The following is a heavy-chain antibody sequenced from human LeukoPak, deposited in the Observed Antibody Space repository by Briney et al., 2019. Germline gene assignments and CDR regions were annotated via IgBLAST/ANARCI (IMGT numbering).Heavy chain of an antibody. D-gene: IGHD4-17*01. V-gene: IGHV4-34*01. Sequence: SETLSLTCAVYGGSFSGYYWSWTRQPPGKGLEWIGEINHSGSTNYNPSLKGRVTISVDTSKNQFSLKLSSVTAADTAVYYCASTYGDDSSYYFDYWGQGTLVTVSS. CDR3: ASTYGDDSSYYFDY. J-gene: IGHJ4*02. CDR1: GGSFSGYY. CDR2: INHSGST.